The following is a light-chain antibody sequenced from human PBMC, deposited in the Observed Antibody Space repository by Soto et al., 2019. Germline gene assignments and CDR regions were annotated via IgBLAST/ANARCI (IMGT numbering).Light chain of an antibody. CDR2: EVS. CDR3: SEYTISLTLYV. Sequence: QSALTQPASVSGSPGQSITISCTGTSSDVGTYNYVSWYQQHSGKAPKLMIYEVSNRPSGVSNRFSGSKSGNTASLTISGLQAEDEADYYCSEYTISLTLYVFGSGTKVTVL. V-gene: IGLV2-14*01. J-gene: IGLJ1*01. CDR1: SSDVGTYNY.